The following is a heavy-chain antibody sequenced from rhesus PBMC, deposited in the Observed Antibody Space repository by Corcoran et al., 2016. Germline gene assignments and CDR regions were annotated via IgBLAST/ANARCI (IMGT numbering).Heavy chain of an antibody. CDR3: ASAGNWNYGGFDY. J-gene: IGHJ4*01. Sequence: QVQLQESGPGLVKPSETLSVTCAVSGGSSSSSYWSWIRHAPGKGLEWIGYIYVSCSSTNYNPSLKSRVTLSVDTSQNQLSLKLSSVTAADTAVYYCASAGNWNYGGFDYWGQGVLVTVSS. D-gene: IGHD1-26*01. V-gene: IGHV4-169*02. CDR2: IYVSCSST. CDR1: GGSSSSSY.